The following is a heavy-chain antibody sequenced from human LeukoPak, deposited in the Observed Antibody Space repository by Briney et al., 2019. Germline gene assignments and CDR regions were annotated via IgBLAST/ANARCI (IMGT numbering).Heavy chain of an antibody. CDR1: GYTLTELS. V-gene: IGHV1-24*01. D-gene: IGHD3-10*01. J-gene: IGHJ3*02. Sequence: ASVKVSCKVSGYTLTELSMHWVRQAPGKGLEWMGGFDPEDGETIYAQKFQGRVTKTEDTSTDTAYMELSSLRSEDTAVYYCATDVYGSGSYREDAFDIWGQGTMVTVSS. CDR2: FDPEDGET. CDR3: ATDVYGSGSYREDAFDI.